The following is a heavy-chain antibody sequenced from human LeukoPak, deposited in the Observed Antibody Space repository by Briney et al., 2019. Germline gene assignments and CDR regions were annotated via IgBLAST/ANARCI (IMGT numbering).Heavy chain of an antibody. Sequence: PGGSLGLSCAASGFTVSSNYMSWVRQAPGKGLEWVSVIYSGGSTYYADSVKGRFTISRDNSKNTLYLQMNSLRAEDTAVYYCARVTFSYCGGDCYSFYYFDYWGQGTLVTVSS. CDR2: IYSGGST. J-gene: IGHJ4*02. D-gene: IGHD2-21*02. CDR1: GFTVSSNY. CDR3: ARVTFSYCGGDCYSFYYFDY. V-gene: IGHV3-66*01.